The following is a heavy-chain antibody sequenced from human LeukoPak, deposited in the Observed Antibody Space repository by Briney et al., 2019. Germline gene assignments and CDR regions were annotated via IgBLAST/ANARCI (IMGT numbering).Heavy chain of an antibody. V-gene: IGHV4-61*01. CDR3: AREPRITMVRGVIIGYFDY. Sequence: PSETLSLTCTVSGGSVSSGSYYWSWIRQPPGKGLEWIGYIDYSGSTYYNPSLKSRVTISVDTSKNQFSLKLSSVTAADTAVYYCAREPRITMVRGVIIGYFDYWGQGTLVTVSS. J-gene: IGHJ4*02. CDR1: GGSVSSGSYY. CDR2: IDYSGST. D-gene: IGHD3-10*01.